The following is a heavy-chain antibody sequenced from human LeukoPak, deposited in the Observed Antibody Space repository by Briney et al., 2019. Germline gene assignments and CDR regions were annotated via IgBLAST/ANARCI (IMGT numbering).Heavy chain of an antibody. J-gene: IGHJ4*02. CDR3: ARSHYYDSSGYHYY. D-gene: IGHD3-22*01. V-gene: IGHV7-4-1*02. CDR1: GSTFTNHA. Sequence: ASVKVSCKASGSTFTNHAMNWVRQAPGQGLEWMGWINTNTGNPTYAQGFTGRFVFSLDTSVSTAYLQISSLKAEDTAVYYCARSHYYDSSGYHYYWGQGTLVTVSS. CDR2: INTNTGNP.